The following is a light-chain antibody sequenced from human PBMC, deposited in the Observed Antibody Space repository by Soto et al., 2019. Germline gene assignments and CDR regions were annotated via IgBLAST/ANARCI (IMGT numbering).Light chain of an antibody. CDR2: SNT. CDR3: SSYTTTSTLV. J-gene: IGLJ3*02. V-gene: IGLV1-40*01. CDR1: NSNIGAGFG. Sequence: QSVLTQPPSVSGAPGQRVTISCTGTNSNIGAGFGVHWYQHFPGKAPKLLMYSNTNRPSGVPDRFSGSKSGTSASLAITGLRAEDEADYFCSSYTTTSTLVFGGGTKLTVL.